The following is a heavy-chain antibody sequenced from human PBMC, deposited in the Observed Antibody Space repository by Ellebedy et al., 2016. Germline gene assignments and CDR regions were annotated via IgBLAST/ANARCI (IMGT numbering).Heavy chain of an antibody. Sequence: GESLKISXAASGFTFSDYYMSWIRQAPGKGLEWVSYISSSGSTIYYADSVKGRFTISRDNAKNSLYLQMNSLRAEDTAVYYCARERGGSSGWSVIGYFDLWGRGTLVTVSS. J-gene: IGHJ2*01. D-gene: IGHD6-19*01. V-gene: IGHV3-11*01. CDR1: GFTFSDYY. CDR3: ARERGGSSGWSVIGYFDL. CDR2: ISSSGSTI.